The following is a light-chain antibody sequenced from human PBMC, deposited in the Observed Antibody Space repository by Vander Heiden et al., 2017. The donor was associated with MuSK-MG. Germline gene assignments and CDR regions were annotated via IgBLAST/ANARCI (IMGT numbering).Light chain of an antibody. Sequence: VMTQSPATLSVSPGEGVTLSCRASQSVTSNFAWYQQKPGQAPRLLIYGASTRATGISARFSGSGSGTEFTLTISSLQSEDVAVYYCQQYNEWPLTFGGGTKVEIK. CDR3: QQYNEWPLT. CDR1: QSVTSN. V-gene: IGKV3-15*01. J-gene: IGKJ4*01. CDR2: GAS.